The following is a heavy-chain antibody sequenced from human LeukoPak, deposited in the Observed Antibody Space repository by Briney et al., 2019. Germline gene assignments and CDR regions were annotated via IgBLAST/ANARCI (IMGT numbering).Heavy chain of an antibody. CDR3: AKVKGYSTSGYLDY. Sequence: PGGSLRLSCAASGFTFSSYAMSWVRQAPGKGLEWVSAISGSGGSTYYADSVKGRFTISRDNSKNTLYLRMNSLRAEDTAVYYCAKVKGYSTSGYLDYWGQGTLVTVSS. V-gene: IGHV3-23*01. J-gene: IGHJ4*02. CDR1: GFTFSSYA. CDR2: ISGSGGST. D-gene: IGHD6-13*01.